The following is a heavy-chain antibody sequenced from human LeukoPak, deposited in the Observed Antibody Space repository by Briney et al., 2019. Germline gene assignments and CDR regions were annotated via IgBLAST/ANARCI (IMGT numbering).Heavy chain of an antibody. CDR3: ARGPPNWFDP. J-gene: IGHJ5*02. CDR2: INAGNGNT. V-gene: IGHV1-3*01. Sequence: PGASVKVSCKASGYSFTSYAMHWVRQAPGQRLEWMGWINAGNGNTKFSQKFQGRVTMTRDTSTSTVYMELSSLRSEDTAVYYCARGPPNWFDPWGQGTLVTVSS. CDR1: GYSFTSYA. D-gene: IGHD1-14*01.